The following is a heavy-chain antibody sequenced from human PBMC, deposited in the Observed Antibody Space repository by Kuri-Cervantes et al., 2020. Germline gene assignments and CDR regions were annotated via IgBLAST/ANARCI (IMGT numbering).Heavy chain of an antibody. CDR1: GFTFSNAW. J-gene: IGHJ4*02. D-gene: IGHD6-19*01. Sequence: GESLKISCAASGFTFSNAWMSWVRQAPGKGLEWVGRIKSKTDGGTTDYAAPVKGRFTISRDDSKNTLYLQMNSLKIEDTAVYYCITYASGWWDWGQGTLVTVSS. CDR3: ITYASGWWD. V-gene: IGHV3-15*01. CDR2: IKSKTDGGTT.